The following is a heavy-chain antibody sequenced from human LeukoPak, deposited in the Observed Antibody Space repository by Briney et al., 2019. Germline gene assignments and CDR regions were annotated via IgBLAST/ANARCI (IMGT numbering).Heavy chain of an antibody. Sequence: SETLSLTCTVSGGSISNNYWTWIRQPPGKGLEWIGYIYDSVYTNYNPSLKSRVSISEDRSKNQFSLRLSSLTAADTAVYYCVRGWRDAYNPRRAWFDPWGQGTLVTVSS. J-gene: IGHJ5*02. CDR2: IYDSVYT. D-gene: IGHD5-24*01. CDR3: VRGWRDAYNPRRAWFDP. V-gene: IGHV4-59*01. CDR1: GGSISNNY.